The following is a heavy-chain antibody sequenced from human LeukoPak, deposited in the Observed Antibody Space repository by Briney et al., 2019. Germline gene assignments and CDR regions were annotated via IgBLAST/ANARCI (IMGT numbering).Heavy chain of an antibody. Sequence: RPGGSLRLSCAASGFTASSNYTSWVRQAPGKGLEWVSVIYSVGSTYYADSVKGRFTISRDNSKNTLYLQMNSLRAEDTAVYYCARVRLGCSSTSCYYYYYMDVWGKGTTVTVSS. V-gene: IGHV3-53*01. CDR3: ARVRLGCSSTSCYYYYYMDV. D-gene: IGHD2-2*01. J-gene: IGHJ6*03. CDR2: IYSVGST. CDR1: GFTASSNY.